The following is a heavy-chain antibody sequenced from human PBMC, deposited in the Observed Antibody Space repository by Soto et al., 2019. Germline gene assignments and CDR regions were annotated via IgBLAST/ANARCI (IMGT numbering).Heavy chain of an antibody. Sequence: GASVKVSCKASGYTFTSYGISWVRQAPGQGLEWMGWISAYNGNTDYAQKLQGRVTMTTDTSTSTAYMDLRSLRSDDTAVYYCARDAVTATTEEGGPLSVTTSNYGMDVWGQGTTVTVSS. CDR3: ARDAVTATTEEGGPLSVTTSNYGMDV. CDR2: ISAYNGNT. D-gene: IGHD5-18*01. CDR1: GYTFTSYG. V-gene: IGHV1-18*01. J-gene: IGHJ6*02.